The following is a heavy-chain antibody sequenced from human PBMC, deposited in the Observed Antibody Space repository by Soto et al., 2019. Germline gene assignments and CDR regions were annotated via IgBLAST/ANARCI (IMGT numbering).Heavy chain of an antibody. CDR1: GYTFTSYY. Sequence: ASVKVSCKASGYTFTSYYMHWVRQAPGQGLEWMGIINPSGGSTSYAQKFQGRVTMTRDTSTSTVYMELSSLRSEDTAVYYCARDLSLSGDSRGYPAYWGQGTLVTVSS. CDR3: ARDLSLSGDSRGYPAY. D-gene: IGHD3-22*01. CDR2: INPSGGST. V-gene: IGHV1-46*01. J-gene: IGHJ4*02.